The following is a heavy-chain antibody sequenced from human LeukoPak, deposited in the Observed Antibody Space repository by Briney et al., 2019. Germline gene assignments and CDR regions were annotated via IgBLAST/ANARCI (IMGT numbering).Heavy chain of an antibody. CDR2: MTTSGNIK. J-gene: IGHJ6*03. CDR3: ARLTYRMMLESLSPDPYYYIDI. D-gene: IGHD3-16*01. V-gene: IGHV3-69-1*02. CDR1: GLTLSDDY. Sequence: GGSLRLSCAASGLTLSDDYMTWVRQAPGKGLESVLIMTTSGNIKSSANSVKGRFTISRDNANNILHLQMNSLRAEDTGVYYCARLTYRMMLESLSPDPYYYIDIWGNGTTVTVSS.